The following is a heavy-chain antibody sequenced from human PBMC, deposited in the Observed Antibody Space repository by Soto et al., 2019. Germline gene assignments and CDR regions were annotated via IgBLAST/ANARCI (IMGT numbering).Heavy chain of an antibody. D-gene: IGHD3-22*01. Sequence: ASVKVSCKASGYTFTSYGISWVRQAPGQGLEWMGWISAYNGNTNYAQKLQGRVTMTTDTSTSTAYMELRSLRSDYTAVYYCARSHYYDSSGYYPDYWGQGTLVTVSS. CDR1: GYTFTSYG. V-gene: IGHV1-18*01. CDR3: ARSHYYDSSGYYPDY. J-gene: IGHJ4*02. CDR2: ISAYNGNT.